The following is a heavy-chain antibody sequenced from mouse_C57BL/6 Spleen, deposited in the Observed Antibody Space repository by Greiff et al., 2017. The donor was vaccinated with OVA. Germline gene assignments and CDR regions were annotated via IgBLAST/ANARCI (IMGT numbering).Heavy chain of an antibody. CDR3: VRPAYYSNYYAMDY. CDR2: IRSKSNNYAT. D-gene: IGHD2-5*01. Sequence: DAGGGLVQPKGSLKLSCAASGFSFNTYAMNWVRQAPGKGLEWVARIRSKSNNYATYYADSVKDRFTISRDDSESMLYLQMNNLKTEDTAMYYCVRPAYYSNYYAMDYWGQGTSVTVSS. CDR1: GFSFNTYA. J-gene: IGHJ4*01. V-gene: IGHV10-1*01.